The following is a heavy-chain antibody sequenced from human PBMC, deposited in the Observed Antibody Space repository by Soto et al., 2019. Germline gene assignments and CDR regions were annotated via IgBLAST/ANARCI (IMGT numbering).Heavy chain of an antibody. J-gene: IGHJ4*02. Sequence: QVQLVQSGPEVKKPGASVKVSCEASGFTFSNYYMHWVRQAPEQGLEWMGLISPTANYTRYAQTFQGRFTITRDTSTSKVYMDLSSLTSEDTAVYYCARADSDQYFDYWGQGTRVTVSS. CDR3: ARADSDQYFDY. D-gene: IGHD2-2*01. CDR2: ISPTANYT. CDR1: GFTFSNYY. V-gene: IGHV1-46*01.